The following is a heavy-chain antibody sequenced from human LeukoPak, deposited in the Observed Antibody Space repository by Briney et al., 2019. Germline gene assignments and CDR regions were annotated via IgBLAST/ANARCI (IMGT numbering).Heavy chain of an antibody. Sequence: ASVKVSCKASGYTFTSYGISWVRQAPGQWLEWMGWISAYNGNTSYAQKLQGRVTMTTDTSTSTAYMELRSLTSDDTAVYYCARDSKAGTRPDYWGQGTLVIVSS. CDR2: ISAYNGNT. V-gene: IGHV1-18*01. J-gene: IGHJ4*02. CDR3: ARDSKAGTRPDY. CDR1: GYTFTSYG.